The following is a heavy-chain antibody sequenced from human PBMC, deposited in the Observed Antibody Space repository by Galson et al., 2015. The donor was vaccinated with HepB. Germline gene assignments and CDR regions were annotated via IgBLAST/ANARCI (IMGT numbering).Heavy chain of an antibody. D-gene: IGHD2/OR15-2a*01. V-gene: IGHV3-13*01. CDR1: GFTFSSYD. Sequence: SLRLSCAASGFTFSSYDMHWVRRATGKSLEWVSAIGTAGDTFYAGSVKGRFTISRENAENSLYLQMNSLRAGDTAEYYCARGGGIYGNWYFDLWGRGTLVTVAS. CDR3: ARGGGIYGNWYFDL. J-gene: IGHJ2*01. CDR2: IGTAGDT.